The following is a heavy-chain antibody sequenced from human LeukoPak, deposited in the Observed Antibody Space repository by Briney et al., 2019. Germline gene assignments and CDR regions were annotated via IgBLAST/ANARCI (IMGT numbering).Heavy chain of an antibody. D-gene: IGHD3-10*01. CDR1: GFSFGSYS. CDR3: ARDGIHYYGLGIAFDI. J-gene: IGHJ3*02. V-gene: IGHV3-48*04. CDR2: ISSSSSTI. Sequence: QPGGSLRLSCAASGFSFGSYSMNWVRQAPGKGLEWVSYISSSSSTIYYADSVRGRFTISRDNAKNSLYLQMNSLRAEDTAVYYCARDGIHYYGLGIAFDIWGQGTMVTVSS.